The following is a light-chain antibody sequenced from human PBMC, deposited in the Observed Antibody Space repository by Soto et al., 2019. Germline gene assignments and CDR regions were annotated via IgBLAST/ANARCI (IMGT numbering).Light chain of an antibody. CDR2: EVS. J-gene: IGLJ1*01. Sequence: QYGLTQPPSVCGSPGHAVAISCTGTSSDVGSYNRVSWYQQPPGTAPKVMIYEVSNRPSGVPDRFSGSKSGNTASLTISGLQAEDEADYYCSPYTSSNTYVFGTGTKVTVL. V-gene: IGLV2-18*02. CDR1: SSDVGSYNR. CDR3: SPYTSSNTYV.